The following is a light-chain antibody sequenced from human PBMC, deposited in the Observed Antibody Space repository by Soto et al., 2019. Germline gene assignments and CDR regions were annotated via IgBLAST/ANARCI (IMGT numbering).Light chain of an antibody. Sequence: EIVLTQSPGTLSSSPGEEVTLSCRASQTVSKNYLGWYQQKPGQAPRLLLYDASSRATGIPDRFSGSGSGTDFTLIISRLEPDDFEVYYCQQRSVRVTFGQGTRLEIK. CDR3: QQRSVRVT. J-gene: IGKJ5*01. CDR1: QTVSKNY. CDR2: DAS. V-gene: IGKV3D-20*02.